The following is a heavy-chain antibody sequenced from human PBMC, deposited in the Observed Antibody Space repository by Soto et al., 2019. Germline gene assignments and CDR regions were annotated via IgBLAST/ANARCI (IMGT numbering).Heavy chain of an antibody. Sequence: PGGSLRLSCAASGFTFSNAWMNWVRQAPGKGLEWVGRIKSKTDGGTTDYAAPVKGRFTISRDDSKNTLYLQMNSLKTEDTAVYYCTTDYSPGPGSYYYYGMDVWGQGTTVTVSS. CDR2: IKSKTDGGTT. V-gene: IGHV3-15*07. CDR1: GFTFSNAW. D-gene: IGHD6-13*01. J-gene: IGHJ6*02. CDR3: TTDYSPGPGSYYYYGMDV.